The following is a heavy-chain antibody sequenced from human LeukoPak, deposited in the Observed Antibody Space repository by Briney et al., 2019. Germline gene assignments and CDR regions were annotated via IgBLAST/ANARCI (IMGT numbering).Heavy chain of an antibody. J-gene: IGHJ3*02. CDR3: AKDAPPDTAMVKDAFDI. V-gene: IGHV3-23*01. CDR1: GFTFSSYA. CDR2: ISGSGGST. Sequence: GGSLRLSCAASGFTFSSYAMSWVRQAPGKGLEWASAISGSGGSTYYADSVKGRFTISRDNSKNTLYLQMNSLRAEDTAVYYCAKDAPPDTAMVKDAFDIWGQGTMVTVSS. D-gene: IGHD5-18*01.